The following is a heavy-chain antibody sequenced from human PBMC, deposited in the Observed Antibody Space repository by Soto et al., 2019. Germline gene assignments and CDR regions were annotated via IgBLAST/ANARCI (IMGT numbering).Heavy chain of an antibody. V-gene: IGHV3-30-3*01. CDR1: GFTFSSYA. J-gene: IGHJ4*02. CDR3: ARDGGDGYTTRAKNFDY. CDR2: ISYDGSNK. D-gene: IGHD5-12*01. Sequence: SGGSLRLSCAASGFTFSSYAMHWVRQAPGKGLEWVAVISYDGSNKYYADSVKGRFTISRDNSKNTLYLQMNSLRAEDTAVYYCARDGGDGYTTRAKNFDYWGQGTLVTVSS.